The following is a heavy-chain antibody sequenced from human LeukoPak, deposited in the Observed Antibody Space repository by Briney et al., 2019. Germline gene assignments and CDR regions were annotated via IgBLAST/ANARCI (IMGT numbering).Heavy chain of an antibody. CDR1: GFTFSDSY. V-gene: IGHV3-11*01. J-gene: IGHJ6*03. CDR2: ISGSGTTI. D-gene: IGHD2-2*01. CDR3: AREVSYQQRSYNIDV. Sequence: GGSLRLSCAASGFTFSDSYMSWIRQAPGKGLEWVSYISGSGTTIYYADSVKGGFTISRDNAKNSLYLQMNSLRAEDTAVYYCAREVSYQQRSYNIDVWGKGTTVTVSS.